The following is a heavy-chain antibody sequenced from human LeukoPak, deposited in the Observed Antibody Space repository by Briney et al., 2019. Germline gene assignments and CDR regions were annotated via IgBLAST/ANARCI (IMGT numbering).Heavy chain of an antibody. CDR1: GFTLSNYW. Sequence: GSLRLSCAASGFTLSNYWMSWVRQAPGKGLEWVANIKQDGSEKSYVDSVKGRFTISRDNAKNSLYLQMNSLRAEDTAVYYCARGRGDYWGQGTLVTVSS. J-gene: IGHJ4*02. CDR3: ARGRGDY. V-gene: IGHV3-7*01. CDR2: IKQDGSEK.